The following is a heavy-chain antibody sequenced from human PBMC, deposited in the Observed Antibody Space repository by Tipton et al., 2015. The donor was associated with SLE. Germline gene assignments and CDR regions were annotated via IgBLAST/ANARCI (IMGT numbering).Heavy chain of an antibody. V-gene: IGHV1-18*01. Sequence: QLVQSGAEVKKPGASVKVSCKASDYTFTSYGISWVRQAPGQGLEWMGWISAYNGNTSYARKFQGRVTMTTDTSTSTAYMELRSLGSGDTAVYYCARDFRRCLEGLVPDYYGLAVWGQGTTVTVSS. CDR2: ISAYNGNT. J-gene: IGHJ6*02. CDR3: ARDFRRCLEGLVPDYYGLAV. CDR1: DYTFTSYG. D-gene: IGHD3-3*01.